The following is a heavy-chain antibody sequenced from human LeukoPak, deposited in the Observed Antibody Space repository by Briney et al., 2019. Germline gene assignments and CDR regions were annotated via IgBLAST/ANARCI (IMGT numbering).Heavy chain of an antibody. D-gene: IGHD3-3*01. CDR1: GDSVSSNSAA. V-gene: IGHV6-1*01. J-gene: IGHJ4*02. Sequence: SQTLSLTCAISGDSVSSNSAAWNWIRQSPSRGLEWLGRTYYRSKWYNDYAVSVKSRITINPDTSKNQFSLQLNSVTPEDTAVYYCARSYYDFWSGQPGGLDYWGQGTLVTVSS. CDR3: ARSYYDFWSGQPGGLDY. CDR2: TYYRSKWYN.